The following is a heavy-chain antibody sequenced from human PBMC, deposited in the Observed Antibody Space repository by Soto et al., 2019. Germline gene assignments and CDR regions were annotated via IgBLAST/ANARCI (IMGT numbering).Heavy chain of an antibody. CDR3: ASVHYTDALCTFPAWFDP. CDR2: ISHSGKT. V-gene: IGHV4-31*01. J-gene: IGHJ5*02. Sequence: SETLSLTCSVTGDSISSGAYFWSWIRHLPGKGLGWLGSISHSGKTFLRPSLRNELSMSMYPSQNRFSLKLTSVTVADTAVYYCASVHYTDALCTFPAWFDPLRRRTQGTVSS. CDR1: GDSISSGAYF. D-gene: IGHD3-3*01.